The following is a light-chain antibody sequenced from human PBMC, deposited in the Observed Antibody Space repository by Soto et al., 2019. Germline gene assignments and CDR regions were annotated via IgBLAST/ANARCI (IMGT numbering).Light chain of an antibody. CDR3: QQYGNSPWT. Sequence: EIVLTQSPGTLSLSPGERATLSCRASQSVSSNYLAWYQQKPGQAPRLLIYRASSRATGIPDRFSGSGSGTDFTLTISRLDPEDFAAYYCQQYGNSPWTFGQGTKVDIK. CDR2: RAS. J-gene: IGKJ1*01. V-gene: IGKV3-20*01. CDR1: QSVSSNY.